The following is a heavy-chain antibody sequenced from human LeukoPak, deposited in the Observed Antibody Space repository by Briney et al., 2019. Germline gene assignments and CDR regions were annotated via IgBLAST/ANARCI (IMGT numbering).Heavy chain of an antibody. V-gene: IGHV4-59*08. Sequence: SETLSLTCSVSAESVTSSYWNWIRQPPRHGLESIGYVSSDGTTNYTPTLRSRLIMSVDTAKNDISLILTSVTASDTAIYYCARLDCFVEGCYNHWGRGTLVTVSS. D-gene: IGHD2-15*01. CDR1: AESVTSSY. J-gene: IGHJ4*02. CDR3: ARLDCFVEGCYNH. CDR2: VSSDGTT.